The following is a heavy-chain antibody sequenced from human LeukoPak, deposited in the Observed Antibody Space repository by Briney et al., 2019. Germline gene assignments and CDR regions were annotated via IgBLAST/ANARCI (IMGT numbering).Heavy chain of an antibody. CDR1: GITFSRSA. Sequence: GRSLRLSCAASGITFSRSAMHWVRQAPGMGLEWVAIISYDGTNKYYLDSVKGRFTISRDNSKNTLYLQMDSLRAEDTAVYYCTRGTVPGLATTYGTYFDSWGQGTLVTVSS. CDR2: ISYDGTNK. D-gene: IGHD5-12*01. CDR3: TRGTVPGLATTYGTYFDS. J-gene: IGHJ4*02. V-gene: IGHV3-30*04.